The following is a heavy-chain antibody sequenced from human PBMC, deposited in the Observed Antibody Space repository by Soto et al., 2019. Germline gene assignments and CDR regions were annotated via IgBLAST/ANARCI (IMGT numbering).Heavy chain of an antibody. J-gene: IGHJ4*02. CDR3: ARVGGDDFGDSGGFDY. Sequence: KTSETLSLTCTVSGGSIRDYFWTWIRQPPGKGLEWIGYIYYSGHTNYNPSLKSRVSISVDTSKNHFSLQLRSVTAADTAVYYCARVGGDDFGDSGGFDYWGQGTLVTVSS. V-gene: IGHV4-59*01. CDR1: GGSIRDYF. D-gene: IGHD4-17*01. CDR2: IYYSGHT.